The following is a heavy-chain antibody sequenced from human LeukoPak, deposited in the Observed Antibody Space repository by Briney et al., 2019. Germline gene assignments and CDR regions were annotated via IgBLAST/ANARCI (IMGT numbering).Heavy chain of an antibody. CDR3: ARDYYDSSGQNWYFDL. V-gene: IGHV4-30-2*01. CDR2: IYHSGST. Sequence: SETLSLTCAVSGGSISSGGYSWSWIRQPPGKGLEWIGYIYHSGSTYYNPSLKSRATISVDRSKNQFSLKLSSVTAADTAVYYCARDYYDSSGQNWYFDLWGRGTLVTVSS. D-gene: IGHD3-22*01. J-gene: IGHJ2*01. CDR1: GGSISSGGYS.